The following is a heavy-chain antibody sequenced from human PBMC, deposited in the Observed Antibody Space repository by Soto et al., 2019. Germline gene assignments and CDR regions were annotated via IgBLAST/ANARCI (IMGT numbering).Heavy chain of an antibody. CDR3: ARFSKRPATTVVNVADY. Sequence: SETLSLTCTVSGGSISSGGYYWSWIRQHPGKGLEWIGYIYYSGSTYYNPSLKSRVTISVDTSKNQFSLKLSSVTAADTAVYYCARFSKRPATTVVNVADYWGQGTLVTVSS. D-gene: IGHD4-17*01. CDR1: GGSISSGGYY. J-gene: IGHJ4*02. CDR2: IYYSGST. V-gene: IGHV4-31*03.